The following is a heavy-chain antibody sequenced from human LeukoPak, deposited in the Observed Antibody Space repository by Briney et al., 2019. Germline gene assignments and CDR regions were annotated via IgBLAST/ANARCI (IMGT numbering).Heavy chain of an antibody. V-gene: IGHV4-31*03. Sequence: SPSETLSLTCTVSGGSISSGGYYWSWIRQHPGKGLEWIGYIYYSGSTYYNPSLKSRVSLSVDTSKNQFSLKLSSVTAADTAVYYCARASRIVVVPAAILNRFDPWGQGTLVTVSS. D-gene: IGHD2-2*01. J-gene: IGHJ5*02. CDR3: ARASRIVVVPAAILNRFDP. CDR1: GGSISSGGYY. CDR2: IYYSGST.